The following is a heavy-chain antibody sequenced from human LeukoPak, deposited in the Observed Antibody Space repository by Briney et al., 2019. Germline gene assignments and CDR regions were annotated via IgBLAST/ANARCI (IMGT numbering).Heavy chain of an antibody. D-gene: IGHD6-19*01. V-gene: IGHV1-8*01. Sequence: ASVKVSCKASGYTFTSYDINWVRQATGQGLEWMGWMNPNSGNTGYAQKFQGRVTITADESTSTAYMELSSLRSEDTAVYYCARDSSPPYSSGWYGGFDYWGQGTLVTVSS. CDR2: MNPNSGNT. CDR1: GYTFTSYD. J-gene: IGHJ4*02. CDR3: ARDSSPPYSSGWYGGFDY.